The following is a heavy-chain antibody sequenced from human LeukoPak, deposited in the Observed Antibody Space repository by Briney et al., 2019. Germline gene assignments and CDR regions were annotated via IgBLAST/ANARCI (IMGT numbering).Heavy chain of an antibody. D-gene: IGHD6-13*01. Sequence: PSETLSLTCTVSGYSISSGYYWGWLRQPPGKGLEWIGSIYHSGSTYYNPSLKSRVTISVDTSKNQFSLKLSSVTAADTAVYYCAKSGGSSWYGDYFDYWGQGTLVTVSS. V-gene: IGHV4-38-2*02. CDR3: AKSGGSSWYGDYFDY. CDR2: IYHSGST. CDR1: GYSISSGYY. J-gene: IGHJ4*02.